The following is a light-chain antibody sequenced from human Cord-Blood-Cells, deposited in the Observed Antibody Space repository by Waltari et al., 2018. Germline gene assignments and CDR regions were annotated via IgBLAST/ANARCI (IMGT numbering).Light chain of an antibody. CDR2: DAS. Sequence: DIQMTQSPSTLSASVGDRVTITCRASQSISSWLAWYQQKPGKAPKLLIYDASSLESGVPARFSGSGSGTEFTLPISSLQPDDFATYYCQQYKSYSRTFGQGTKVEIK. J-gene: IGKJ1*01. CDR3: QQYKSYSRT. CDR1: QSISSW. V-gene: IGKV1-5*01.